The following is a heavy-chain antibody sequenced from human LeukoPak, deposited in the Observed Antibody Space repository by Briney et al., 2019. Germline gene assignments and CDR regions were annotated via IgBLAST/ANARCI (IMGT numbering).Heavy chain of an antibody. CDR2: IYYSGST. CDR1: GGSISSGDYY. Sequence: SETLSLTCTVSGGSISSGDYYWSWIRQPPGKGLEWIGSIYYSGSTYFNPSLKSRVTISVDTSKNQFSLKLSSVTAADTAVYYCARDSGPSIAAPVYAFDIWGQGTMVTVSS. J-gene: IGHJ3*02. V-gene: IGHV4-39*07. D-gene: IGHD6-6*01. CDR3: ARDSGPSIAAPVYAFDI.